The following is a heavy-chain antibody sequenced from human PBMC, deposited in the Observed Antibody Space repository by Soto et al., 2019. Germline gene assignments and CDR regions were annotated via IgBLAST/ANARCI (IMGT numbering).Heavy chain of an antibody. CDR2: IYYSGST. D-gene: IGHD1-26*01. CDR3: ARDNWELLSPSAPDY. CDR1: CGSISSGGYY. V-gene: IGHV4-31*03. Sequence: SETLSLTCTVSCGSISSGGYYWSWIRQHPGKGLEWIGYIYYSGSTYYNPSLKSRVTISVDTSKNQFSLKLSSVTAADTAVYYCARDNWELLSPSAPDYWGQGTLVTVSS. J-gene: IGHJ4*02.